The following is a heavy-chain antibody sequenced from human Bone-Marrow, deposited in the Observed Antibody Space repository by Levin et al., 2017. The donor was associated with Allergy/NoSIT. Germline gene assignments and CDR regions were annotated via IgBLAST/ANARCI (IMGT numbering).Heavy chain of an antibody. CDR2: IGGSGSKV. CDR1: GFNFRSFE. CDR3: AGGRFGEDVTDLSAEPSDY. D-gene: IGHD1-14*01. Sequence: PGGSLRLSCAASGFNFRSFEMNWVRKAPGKGLEWVSYIGGSGSKVFYADSVKGRSTISRENARDLLYLQMNRLRVEDTAVYFCAGGRFGEDVTDLSAEPSDYWGQGTLVTVSS. J-gene: IGHJ4*02. V-gene: IGHV3-48*03.